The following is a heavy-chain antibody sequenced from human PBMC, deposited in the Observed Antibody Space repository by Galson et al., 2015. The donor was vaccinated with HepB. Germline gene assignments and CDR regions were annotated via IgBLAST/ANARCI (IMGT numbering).Heavy chain of an antibody. J-gene: IGHJ6*02. CDR2: IWYDGSNK. Sequence: SLRLSCAASGFTFSSYGMHWVRQAPGKGLEWVAVIWYDGSNKYYADSVKGRFTISRDNSKNTLYLQMNSLRAEDTAVYYCGREGGELRYFDWLQDYYYGMDVWGQGTTVTVSS. D-gene: IGHD3-9*01. CDR1: GFTFSSYG. CDR3: GREGGELRYFDWLQDYYYGMDV. V-gene: IGHV3-33*01.